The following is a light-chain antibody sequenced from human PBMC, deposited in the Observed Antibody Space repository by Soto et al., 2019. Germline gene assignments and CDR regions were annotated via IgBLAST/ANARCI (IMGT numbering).Light chain of an antibody. J-gene: IGKJ1*01. V-gene: IGKV2D-29*01. CDR3: MQRIHLRT. CDR1: QSLLHSNGQNN. Sequence: DIVMPQTPLSLSVTPGQPASSSCRSSQSLLHSNGQNNLYWDLQKPGQPPQLLIYEVFNRFSGVPDRFTGSGSGTDFTLKISRVEAEDDGVYYCMQRIHLRTFGQGTKVDIK. CDR2: EVF.